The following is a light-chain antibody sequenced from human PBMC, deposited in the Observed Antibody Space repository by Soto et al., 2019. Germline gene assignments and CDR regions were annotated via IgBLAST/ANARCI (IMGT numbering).Light chain of an antibody. CDR3: GAWDSGLSVVV. Sequence: QSVLTQPPSVSAAPGQTVTISCSGSSSNIGTNYVSWYQQLPGTAPKFLIYDNNERPSGIPDRFSGSKSGTSATLGITGLQTGDEADYYCGAWDSGLSVVVFGGGTKLTVL. CDR1: SSNIGTNY. CDR2: DNN. V-gene: IGLV1-51*01. J-gene: IGLJ2*01.